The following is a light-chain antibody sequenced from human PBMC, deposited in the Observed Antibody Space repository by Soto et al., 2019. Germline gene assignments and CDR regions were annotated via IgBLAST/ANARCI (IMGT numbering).Light chain of an antibody. Sequence: QAVVTQEPSLTVSPGGTVTLTCASSAGPVTSGYYPNWLQQKPGQAPRSLIYGTNNKHSGTPARFSCSLLGGKSALTLPGVRHEDEADYYCTLYSGPAPVWGFGGGTKLTV. CDR2: GTN. CDR1: AGPVTSGYY. CDR3: TLYSGPAPVWG. V-gene: IGLV7-43*01. J-gene: IGLJ3*02.